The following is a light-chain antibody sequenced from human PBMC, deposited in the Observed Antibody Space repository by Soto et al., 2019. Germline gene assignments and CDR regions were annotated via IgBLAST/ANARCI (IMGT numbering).Light chain of an antibody. CDR2: KAS. Sequence: DIQMTQSPSTLSASVGDRVTITCRASQSISDWLAWYQQKPGQAPKLLIYKASTLESGVPSRFGGSGSGTEFTLTISSLQPDDFATYYCQQYDSNPYTFGQGTKLEIK. J-gene: IGKJ2*01. V-gene: IGKV1-5*03. CDR3: QQYDSNPYT. CDR1: QSISDW.